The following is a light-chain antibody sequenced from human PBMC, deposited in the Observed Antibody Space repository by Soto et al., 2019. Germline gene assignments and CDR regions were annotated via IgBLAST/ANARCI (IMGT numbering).Light chain of an antibody. CDR2: GAS. V-gene: IGKV3-20*01. Sequence: TPFPAILSAVPVEVSTLSCRASQSVSNNYLAWYQQKPGQAPRLLIYGASSRATGIPDRFSGSGSGTDFTLTISRLEPEDFAVYYCKQYDSSWKCGQGTKGDIK. CDR1: QSVSNNY. J-gene: IGKJ1*01. CDR3: KQYDSSWK.